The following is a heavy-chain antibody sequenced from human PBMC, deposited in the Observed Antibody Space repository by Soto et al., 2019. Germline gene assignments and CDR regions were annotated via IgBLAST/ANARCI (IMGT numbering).Heavy chain of an antibody. CDR2: IWSVGSDK. J-gene: IGHJ4*02. CDR3: ARDKYSSGSGGIDY. D-gene: IGHD6-19*01. CDR1: GFTFSIYG. V-gene: IGHV3-33*01. Sequence: QVQLVESGGGVVQPGRSLRLSCAASGFTFSIYGMHWDRQAPGKGLEWVAIIWSVGSDKNYADSVRGRFTISRDNSKNTLYLQMDSLRDGDTAVYYCARDKYSSGSGGIDYWGQGTLVTVSS.